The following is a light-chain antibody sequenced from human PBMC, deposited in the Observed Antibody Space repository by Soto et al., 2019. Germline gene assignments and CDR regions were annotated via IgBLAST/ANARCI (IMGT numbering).Light chain of an antibody. CDR1: QPIRSS. CDR3: LQDATYPWT. J-gene: IGKJ1*01. CDR2: DAS. Sequence: ANQMTQSPSSLSASLGDTVTINCRASQPIRSSLVWYQQKSGRAPNLLISDASSLHSGVPSRFSGSGFGTHFNLTISGLQSEDFGTYYFLQDATYPWTFGQGTSVDVK. V-gene: IGKV1-6*01.